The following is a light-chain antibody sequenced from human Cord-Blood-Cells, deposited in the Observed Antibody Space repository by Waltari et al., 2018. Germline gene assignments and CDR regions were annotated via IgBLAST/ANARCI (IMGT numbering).Light chain of an antibody. V-gene: IGLV2-8*01. J-gene: IGLJ1*01. CDR3: SSYAGSNNYV. CDR1: SSDVGGYNY. Sequence: QSAMTHTPSASGSPGQPVTISCTGTSSDVGGYNYVSWYQQHPGKAPKLMFYQVSKRPSGVPDRFSGSKSGNTASLTVSGLQAEDEADYYCSSYAGSNNYVFGTGTKVTVL. CDR2: QVS.